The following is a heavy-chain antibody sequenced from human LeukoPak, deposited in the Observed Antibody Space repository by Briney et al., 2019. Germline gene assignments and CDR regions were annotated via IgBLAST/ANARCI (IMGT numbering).Heavy chain of an antibody. D-gene: IGHD3-22*01. CDR3: ARVRGYYDSSGPRDY. Sequence: ASVKVSCKSSGYTFTSYGISWVRQAPGQGLEWMGWISAYNGNTNYAQKLQGRVTMTTDTSTSTAYMELRSLRSDDTAVYYCARVRGYYDSSGPRDYWGQGTLVTVSS. CDR2: ISAYNGNT. CDR1: GYTFTSYG. J-gene: IGHJ4*02. V-gene: IGHV1-18*01.